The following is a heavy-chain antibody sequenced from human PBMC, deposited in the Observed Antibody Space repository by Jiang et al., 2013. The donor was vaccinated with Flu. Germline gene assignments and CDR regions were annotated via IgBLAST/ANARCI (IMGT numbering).Heavy chain of an antibody. CDR2: IYYSGST. CDR1: GGSISSSSYY. J-gene: IGHJ4*02. V-gene: IGHV4-39*01. CDR3: ARQGIAVAGTWINY. D-gene: IGHD6-19*01. Sequence: LLKPSETLSLTCTVSGGSISSSSYYWGWIRQPPGKGLEWIGSIYYSGSTYYNPSLKSRVTISVDTSKNQFSLKLSSVTAADTAVYYCARQGIAVAGTWINYWGQGTLVTVSS.